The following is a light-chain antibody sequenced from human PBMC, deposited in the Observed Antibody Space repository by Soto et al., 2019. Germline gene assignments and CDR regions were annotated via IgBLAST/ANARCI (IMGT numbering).Light chain of an antibody. CDR3: QQCLTDPLR. CDR2: AAS. Sequence: DIQMTQSPSSLSASVGDRVSITCRASQGISRWVAWYQQRPGKGPKSLIFAASSLQSGVSSRFSASGSGTDFTLTINNLQPEDSATYYCQQCLTDPLRFGGWTKVEIK. J-gene: IGKJ4*01. V-gene: IGKV1D-16*01. CDR1: QGISRW.